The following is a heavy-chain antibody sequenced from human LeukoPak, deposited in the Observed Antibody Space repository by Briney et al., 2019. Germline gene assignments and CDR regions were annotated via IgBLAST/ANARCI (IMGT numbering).Heavy chain of an antibody. CDR3: ARAAVRGVHTTDY. CDR2: INHSGST. V-gene: IGHV4-34*01. Sequence: SETLSLTCAVYGGSFSGYYWSWIRQPPGKGLEWIGEINHSGSTNYNPSLKSRVTISVDTSKNQFSLKLSSVTAADTAVYYCARAAVRGVHTTDYWGQGTLVTVSS. CDR1: GGSFSGYY. D-gene: IGHD3-10*01. J-gene: IGHJ4*02.